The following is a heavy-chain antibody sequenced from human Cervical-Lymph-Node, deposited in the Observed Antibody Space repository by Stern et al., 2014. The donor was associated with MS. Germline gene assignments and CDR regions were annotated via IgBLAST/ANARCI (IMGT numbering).Heavy chain of an antibody. CDR2: IYYSGST. D-gene: IGHD6-19*01. V-gene: IGHV4-59*01. CDR3: ARASGWLVNWFDP. J-gene: IGHJ5*02. CDR1: GGSISSYY. Sequence: QLQMQESGPGLVTPSETLSLTCTVSGGSISSYYWSWIRQPPGKGLEWIGYIYYSGSTNYNPSLKSRVTISVDTSKNQFSLKLSSVTAADTAVYYCARASGWLVNWFDPWGQGTLVTVSS.